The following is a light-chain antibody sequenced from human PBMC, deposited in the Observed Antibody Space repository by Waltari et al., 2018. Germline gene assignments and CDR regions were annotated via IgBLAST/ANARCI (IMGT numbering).Light chain of an antibody. Sequence: SYVLTQPPSVSVAPGKTARITCGGNNIGSKSVHWYQQKPGQAPVMVIYYDSDRPSGVPERLSGSNSGNTATLTIGRVEAGDEADYYCQVWDSSSDHLVFGTGTKVTVL. CDR1: NIGSKS. J-gene: IGLJ1*01. CDR3: QVWDSSSDHLV. V-gene: IGLV3-21*04. CDR2: YDS.